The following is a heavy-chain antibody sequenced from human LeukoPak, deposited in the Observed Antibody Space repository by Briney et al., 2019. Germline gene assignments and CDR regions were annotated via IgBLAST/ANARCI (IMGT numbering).Heavy chain of an antibody. J-gene: IGHJ4*02. CDR3: ARDRGQTLPDY. Sequence: ASVKVSCKASGYTFTGYYMHWVRQAPGQGLEWMGIINPSGGSTSYAQKFQGRVTMTRDTSTSTVYMELSSLRSEDTAVYYCARDRGQTLPDYWGQGTLVTVSS. CDR2: INPSGGST. D-gene: IGHD1-26*01. CDR1: GYTFTGYY. V-gene: IGHV1-46*01.